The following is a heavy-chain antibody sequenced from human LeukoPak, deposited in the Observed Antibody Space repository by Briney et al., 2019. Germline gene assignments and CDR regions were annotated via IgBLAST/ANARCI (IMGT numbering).Heavy chain of an antibody. CDR3: ARGGDGDILTGLVFDY. CDR2: ISAYNGNT. CDR1: GYRFTSYG. D-gene: IGHD3-9*01. Sequence: ASVKVSCKASGYRFTSYGISWVRQAPGQGLEWMGWISAYNGNTNYAQKLQGRVTMTTDTSTSTASMELRSLRSDDTAVYYCARGGDGDILTGLVFDYWGQGTLVTVSS. J-gene: IGHJ4*02. V-gene: IGHV1-18*01.